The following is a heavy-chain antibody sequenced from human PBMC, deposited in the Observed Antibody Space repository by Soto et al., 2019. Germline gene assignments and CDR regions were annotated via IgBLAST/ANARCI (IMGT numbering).Heavy chain of an antibody. Sequence: GGSLRLSCAASGFTFRSYGMHWVRQAPGKGLEWVAVIWYDGSNKYYADTVKGRFTISRDNSKNTLFLKMNSLRAEDRAVYYCARDPYDYVWGSYRSLYGMDVWGQGTTVTVSS. V-gene: IGHV3-33*01. J-gene: IGHJ6*02. CDR3: ARDPYDYVWGSYRSLYGMDV. CDR1: GFTFRSYG. CDR2: IWYDGSNK. D-gene: IGHD3-16*02.